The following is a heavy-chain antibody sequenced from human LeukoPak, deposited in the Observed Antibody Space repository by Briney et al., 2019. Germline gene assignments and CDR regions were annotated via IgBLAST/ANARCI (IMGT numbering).Heavy chain of an antibody. J-gene: IGHJ2*01. CDR3: ARGEDIRYFDL. Sequence: SETLSLTCTVSGGSINSHYWSWLRQPPGKGLEWIGYIYYSGSTNYNPSLKSRVTISVETSKIQFSLKLSSMTAADTAVYYCARGEDIRYFDLWGRGTLVTVSS. D-gene: IGHD2-15*01. CDR2: IYYSGST. CDR1: GGSINSHY. V-gene: IGHV4-59*11.